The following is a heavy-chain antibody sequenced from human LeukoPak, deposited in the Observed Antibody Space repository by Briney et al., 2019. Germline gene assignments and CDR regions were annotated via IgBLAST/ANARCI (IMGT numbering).Heavy chain of an antibody. CDR2: IYPGDSDT. CDR3: ARGDQLERRGDY. J-gene: IGHJ4*02. Sequence: GASLEISWKGSGYRFTSYWIGWVRQMPGKGLEWMGIIYPGDSDTRYSPSFQGQVTISADKSISTAYLQWSSLKASDTAMYYCARGDQLERRGDYWGQGTLVTVSS. CDR1: GYRFTSYW. V-gene: IGHV5-51*01. D-gene: IGHD1-1*01.